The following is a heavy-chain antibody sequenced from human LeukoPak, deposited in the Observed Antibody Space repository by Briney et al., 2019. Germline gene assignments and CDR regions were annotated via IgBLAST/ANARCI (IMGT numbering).Heavy chain of an antibody. CDR2: IYYSGST. CDR3: ARNLGTYYYDSSGYPDV. Sequence: SETLSLTCTVSGGSISSSSYYWGWIRQPPGKGLEWIGSIYYSGSTYYNPSLKSRVTISVDTSKNQFSLKLSSVTAADTAVYYCARNLGTYYYDSSGYPDVWGKGTTVTVSS. V-gene: IGHV4-39*07. D-gene: IGHD3-22*01. CDR1: GGSISSSSYY. J-gene: IGHJ6*04.